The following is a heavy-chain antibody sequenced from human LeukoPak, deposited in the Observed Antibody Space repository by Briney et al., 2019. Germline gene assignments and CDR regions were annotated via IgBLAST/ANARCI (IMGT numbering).Heavy chain of an antibody. Sequence: ASVKVSCKASGYTFTSYGISWVRQAPGQGLEWMGWISAYNGNTNYAQKLQGRVTMTTDTSTSTAYMELRSLRSDDTAVYYCVRNSDIVVVPAAVDYWGQGTLVTVSS. V-gene: IGHV1-18*01. CDR3: VRNSDIVVVPAAVDY. CDR2: ISAYNGNT. D-gene: IGHD2-2*01. J-gene: IGHJ4*02. CDR1: GYTFTSYG.